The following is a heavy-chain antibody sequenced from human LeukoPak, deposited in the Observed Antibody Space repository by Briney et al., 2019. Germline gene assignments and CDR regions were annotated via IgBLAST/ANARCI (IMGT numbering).Heavy chain of an antibody. V-gene: IGHV3-23*01. CDR2: ISGSGGST. Sequence: GGSLRLSCAASGFTSSSYAMSWVRQAPGKGLEWVSAISGSGGSTYYADSVKGRFTISRDNSKNTLYLQMNSLRAEDTAVYYCARFSYYGMDVWGQGTTVTVSS. D-gene: IGHD3-3*01. CDR1: GFTSSSYA. CDR3: ARFSYYGMDV. J-gene: IGHJ6*02.